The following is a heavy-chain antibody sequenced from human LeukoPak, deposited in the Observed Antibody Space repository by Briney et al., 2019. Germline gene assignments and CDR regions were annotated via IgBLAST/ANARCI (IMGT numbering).Heavy chain of an antibody. CDR1: GFPFSSYA. V-gene: IGHV3-23*01. J-gene: IGHJ4*02. CDR3: AKAARDFSAGPCKYYFDY. Sequence: GSLRPSWAASGFPFSSYAMSWDRPAPGEGEGWGSSLSSGGTINYADAVKGRFTMSRDNSQNTLYLQMNSLRAEDTAVYFCAKAARDFSAGPCKYYFDYWGQGTLVTVSS. D-gene: IGHD2-15*01. CDR2: LSSGGTI.